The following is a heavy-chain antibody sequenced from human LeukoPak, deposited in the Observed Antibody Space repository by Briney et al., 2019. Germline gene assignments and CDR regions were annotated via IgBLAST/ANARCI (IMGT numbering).Heavy chain of an antibody. CDR1: GFTFSSYG. D-gene: IGHD3-22*01. CDR2: ISADGIGK. CDR3: AREIGSSGYAGYFDY. V-gene: IGHV3-30*03. Sequence: PGGTLRLSCAASGFTFSSYGMSWVRQAPGKGLEWVAGISADGIGKYYADSVKGRFTISRDNSKNTFYLQMNSLRAEDTAIYYCAREIGSSGYAGYFDYRGQGTLVTVSS. J-gene: IGHJ4*02.